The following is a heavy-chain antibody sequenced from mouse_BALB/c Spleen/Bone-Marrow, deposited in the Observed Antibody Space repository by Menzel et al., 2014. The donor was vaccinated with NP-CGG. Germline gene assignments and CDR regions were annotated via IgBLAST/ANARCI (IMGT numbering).Heavy chain of an antibody. D-gene: IGHD2-2*01. CDR3: TRGGYDVGYYFDY. V-gene: IGHV1S22*01. Sequence: LQHPGSELVRPGASVKLSCKASGYTFTSYWMHWVKQRPGQGLEWIGNIYPGSGSTNYDEKFKSKATLTVDTSSSTAYMQLSSLTSEDSAVYYCTRGGYDVGYYFDYWGQGTTLTVSS. J-gene: IGHJ2*01. CDR2: IYPGSGST. CDR1: GYTFTSYW.